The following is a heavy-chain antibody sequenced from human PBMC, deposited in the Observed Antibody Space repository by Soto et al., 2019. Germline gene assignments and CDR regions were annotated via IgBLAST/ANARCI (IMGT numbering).Heavy chain of an antibody. CDR2: ISYDGSNK. Sequence: GGSLRLSCAASGLTFSSYGMHWVRQAPGKGLEWVAVISYDGSNKYYADSVKGRFTISRDNSKNTLYLQMNSLRAEDTAVYYCAKDPPNYDSSGYPAFWGQGTLVTVSS. J-gene: IGHJ4*02. D-gene: IGHD3-22*01. CDR3: AKDPPNYDSSGYPAF. V-gene: IGHV3-30*18. CDR1: GLTFSSYG.